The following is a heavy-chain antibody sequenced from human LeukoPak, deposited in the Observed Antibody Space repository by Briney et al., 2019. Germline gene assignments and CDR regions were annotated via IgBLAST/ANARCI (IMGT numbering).Heavy chain of an antibody. CDR2: ISSSGSTI. J-gene: IGHJ6*04. Sequence: GGSLRLSCAAPGFTFSSYGMSWVRQAPGKGLEWVSYISSSGSTIYYADSVKGRFTISRDNAKNSLYLQMNSLRAEDTAVYYCAELGITMIGGVWGKGTTVTISS. CDR1: GFTFSSYG. V-gene: IGHV3-48*04. CDR3: AELGITMIGGV. D-gene: IGHD3-10*02.